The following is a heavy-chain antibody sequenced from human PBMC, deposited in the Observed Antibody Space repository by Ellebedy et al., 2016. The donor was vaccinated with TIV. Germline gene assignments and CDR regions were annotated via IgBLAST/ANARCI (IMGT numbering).Heavy chain of an antibody. Sequence: GESLKISCTASAFTFSAYGMHWVRQAPGKGLEWVAVISHDGNKTYYADSVQGRFTISRDNSNNTLYLQMNSLRAEDTAIYFCARDPVGVGPAFDVWGQGTMVTVSS. V-gene: IGHV3-30*03. CDR2: ISHDGNKT. J-gene: IGHJ3*01. CDR1: AFTFSAYG. D-gene: IGHD4-23*01. CDR3: ARDPVGVGPAFDV.